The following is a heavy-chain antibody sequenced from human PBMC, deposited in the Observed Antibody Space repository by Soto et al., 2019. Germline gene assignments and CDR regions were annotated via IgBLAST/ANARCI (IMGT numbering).Heavy chain of an antibody. J-gene: IGHJ6*03. V-gene: IGHV3-74*01. Sequence: GGSLRLSCAASGLTFSSYWMHWVRQAPGKGLVWVSRINSDGSSTSYADSVKGRFTISRDNAKNTLYLQMSSLRAEDTAVYYCARARGYQLLSGYYYYMDVWGKGTTVTVSS. CDR2: INSDGSST. CDR3: ARARGYQLLSGYYYYMDV. D-gene: IGHD2-2*01. CDR1: GLTFSSYW.